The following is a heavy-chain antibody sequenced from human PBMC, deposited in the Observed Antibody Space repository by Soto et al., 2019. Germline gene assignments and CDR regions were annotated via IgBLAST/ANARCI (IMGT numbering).Heavy chain of an antibody. J-gene: IGHJ3*01. CDR2: ITSSGSTM. CDR3: VKEKSIMYSGYDAFDL. Sequence: PVGSLRLSCEASGFAFSSYEMDWVRQAPEKGLEWIAHITSSGSTMYNTDSVKGRFTISRDNAKNSLYLQMNSLRAEDTAVYYCVKEKSIMYSGYDAFDLWGQGTMVTVSS. D-gene: IGHD5-12*01. CDR1: GFAFSSYE. V-gene: IGHV3-48*03.